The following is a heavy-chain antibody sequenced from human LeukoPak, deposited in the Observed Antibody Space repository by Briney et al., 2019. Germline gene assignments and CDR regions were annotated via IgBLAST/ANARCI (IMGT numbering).Heavy chain of an antibody. Sequence: GGSLRLSCTVSGFTLSSYEMSWVRQAPGKGLEWVSGISGSGGATYYADSVKGRFTISRDDPHNTLYLQMNSLRAEDTAVYFCARGGVDYYGSGTYYLMYYFDYWGQGALVTVSS. CDR3: ARGGVDYYGSGTYYLMYYFDY. J-gene: IGHJ4*02. D-gene: IGHD3-10*01. CDR1: GFTLSSYE. CDR2: ISGSGGAT. V-gene: IGHV3-23*01.